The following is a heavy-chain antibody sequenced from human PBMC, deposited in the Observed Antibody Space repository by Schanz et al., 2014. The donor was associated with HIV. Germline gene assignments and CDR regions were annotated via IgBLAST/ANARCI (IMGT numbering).Heavy chain of an antibody. Sequence: VQLLESGGGLVQPGGSLRLSCAASGFSFSNYGMHWVRQAPGKGMEWVAVLSYDGINKYFADSVKGRFTISRDNSKNTLYLQMNSLRPEDTAVYYCAKDKSRHTYSSSSIFDPWGQGTLVTVSS. D-gene: IGHD6-13*01. CDR1: GFSFSNYG. V-gene: IGHV3-30*18. CDR2: LSYDGINK. CDR3: AKDKSRHTYSSSSIFDP. J-gene: IGHJ5*02.